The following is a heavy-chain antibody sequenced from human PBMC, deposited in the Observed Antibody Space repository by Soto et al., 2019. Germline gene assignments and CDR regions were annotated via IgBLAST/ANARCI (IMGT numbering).Heavy chain of an antibody. D-gene: IGHD1-1*01. J-gene: IGHJ6*02. V-gene: IGHV3-15*01. Sequence: EAELVESGGGLVKPGGSLTLSCAASGFTFSRAWMSWVRQAPGKGLEWVGRIKSKSDYGTTDYAAPVEGRFTISRDDSKNMLYLQMSSLKTEDTAVYYCTRVQAYYYYGMDVWGQGTTVTVSS. CDR1: GFTFSRAW. CDR3: TRVQAYYYYGMDV. CDR2: IKSKSDYGTT.